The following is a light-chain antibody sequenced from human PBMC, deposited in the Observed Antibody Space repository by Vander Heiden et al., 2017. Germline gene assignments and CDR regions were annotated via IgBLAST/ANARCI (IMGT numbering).Light chain of an antibody. V-gene: IGLV3-19*01. CDR3: NSRDSSGNRVL. CDR1: SLRSYY. J-gene: IGLJ3*02. Sequence: SSELTQDPAVSVALGQTVRIRCQGDSLRSYYPSWYQQKPGQAPALVIDGRNKRTSGIPDRFSCSTSGNTAALTITGAQAEDEADYYCNSRDSSGNRVLFGGGTKLTVL. CDR2: GRN.